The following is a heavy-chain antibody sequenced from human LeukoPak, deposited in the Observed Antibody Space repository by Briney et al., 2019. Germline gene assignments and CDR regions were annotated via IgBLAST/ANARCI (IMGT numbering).Heavy chain of an antibody. D-gene: IGHD6-19*01. CDR3: ARLYSSGSEAFDY. J-gene: IGHJ4*02. CDR2: IYYSGST. V-gene: IGHV4-39*01. Sequence: SETLSLTCTVSGGSISSSSYYWGWIRQPPGKGLEWIGSIYYSGSTYYNPSLKSRVTISVDTSKNQFSLKLSSVTAADTAVYYCARLYSSGSEAFDYWGQGTLVTVSS. CDR1: GGSISSSSYY.